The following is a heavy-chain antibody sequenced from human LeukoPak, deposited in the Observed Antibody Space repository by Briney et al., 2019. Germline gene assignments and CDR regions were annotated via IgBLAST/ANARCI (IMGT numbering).Heavy chain of an antibody. Sequence: ASVRVSCKASGYTFTDYYMHWVRQAPGQGLEWMGWINPNSAGTNYAQKFEGRVTMTRDTSISTAYMELSRLRSDDTAVYYCARDRDYGSGIFDYWGQGTLVTASS. D-gene: IGHD3-10*01. V-gene: IGHV1-2*02. CDR2: INPNSAGT. J-gene: IGHJ4*02. CDR1: GYTFTDYY. CDR3: ARDRDYGSGIFDY.